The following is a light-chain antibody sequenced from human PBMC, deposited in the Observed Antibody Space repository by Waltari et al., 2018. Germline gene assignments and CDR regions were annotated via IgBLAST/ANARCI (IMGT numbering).Light chain of an antibody. CDR2: AVS. V-gene: IGLV2-23*02. J-gene: IGLJ2*01. CDR1: SSDVGNYKR. Sequence: QSALTQPASVSGSPGQSITISCTGTSSDVGNYKRVSWYQQHTGKAPKLMIYAVSKRHSGVSDRLSGSKSGDMASLTISGLQPEDEAEYFCSSYAGSSKGVFGGGTKVTVL. CDR3: SSYAGSSKGV.